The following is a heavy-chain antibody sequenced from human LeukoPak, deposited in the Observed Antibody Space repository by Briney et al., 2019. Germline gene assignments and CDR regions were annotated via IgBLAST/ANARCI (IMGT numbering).Heavy chain of an antibody. J-gene: IGHJ3*02. V-gene: IGHV3-21*01. CDR3: ARDLSYCSSTSCPRAFDI. D-gene: IGHD2-2*01. CDR2: ISSSSSYI. Sequence: GGSLRLSCVASGFTFSSYSMNWVRQAPGKGLEWVSSISSSSSYIYYADSVKGRFTISRDNAKNSLYLQMNSLRAEDTAVYYCARDLSYCSSTSCPRAFDIWGQGTMVTVSS. CDR1: GFTFSSYS.